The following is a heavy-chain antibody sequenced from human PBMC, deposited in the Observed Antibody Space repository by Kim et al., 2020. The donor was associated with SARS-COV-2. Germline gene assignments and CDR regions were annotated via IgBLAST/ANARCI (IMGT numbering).Heavy chain of an antibody. D-gene: IGHD3-9*01. CDR1: GGSINDYY. CDR3: ARLTRGDYDILTGFKNYYYGVDV. V-gene: IGHV4-59*01. J-gene: IGHJ6*02. CDR2: MHYSGDT. Sequence: SETLSLTCTVSGGSINDYYWTWIRQTTGKGLEWIVYMHYSGDTKYNPSLKSRVTKSIDTSKNQFSLKVRSVTAADTAVYYCARLTRGDYDILTGFKNYYYGVDVWGQGTTVTVSS.